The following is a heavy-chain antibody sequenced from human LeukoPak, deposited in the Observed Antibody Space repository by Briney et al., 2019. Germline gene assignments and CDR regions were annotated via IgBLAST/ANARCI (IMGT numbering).Heavy chain of an antibody. Sequence: GGSLRLSCAASGFTFSDYYMSWIRQAPGKGLEWVSYISSSGTTIYYADSVKGRFTISRDNAKNSLYLQMNSLRAEDTAVYYCSKEDSSSYDAFDTWGQGTMVTVSS. D-gene: IGHD6-13*01. V-gene: IGHV3-11*04. CDR2: ISSSGTTI. CDR3: SKEDSSSYDAFDT. J-gene: IGHJ3*02. CDR1: GFTFSDYY.